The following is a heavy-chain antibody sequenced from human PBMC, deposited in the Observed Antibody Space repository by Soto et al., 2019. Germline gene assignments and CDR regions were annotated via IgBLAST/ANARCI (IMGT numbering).Heavy chain of an antibody. V-gene: IGHV3-21*01. CDR2: ISSSSSYI. J-gene: IGHJ6*03. CDR1: GFTFSSYS. CDR3: ARDPDPYYGSGSYDPHYYYYYYYMDV. D-gene: IGHD3-10*01. Sequence: GGSLRLSCAASGFTFSSYSMNWVRQAPGKGLEWVSSISSSSSYIYYADSVKGRFTISRDNAKNSLYLQMNSLRAEDTAVYYCARDPDPYYGSGSYDPHYYYYYYYMDVWGKGTTVTVSS.